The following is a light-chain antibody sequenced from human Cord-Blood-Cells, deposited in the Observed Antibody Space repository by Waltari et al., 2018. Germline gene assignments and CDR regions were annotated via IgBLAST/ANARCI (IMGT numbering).Light chain of an antibody. V-gene: IGLV2-23*01. Sequence: QSALTQPASVSGSPGQSITISCTGTSSDVGGYNLVSWYQQHPGKAPQPMIYEGSKRPSGVSNLFSGPKSGNTASLTISGLQAEDEADYYCCSYAGSSPWVFGGGTKLTVL. J-gene: IGLJ3*02. CDR3: CSYAGSSPWV. CDR2: EGS. CDR1: SSDVGGYNL.